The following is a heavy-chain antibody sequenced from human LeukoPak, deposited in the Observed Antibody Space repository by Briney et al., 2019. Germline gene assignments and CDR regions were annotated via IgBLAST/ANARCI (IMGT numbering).Heavy chain of an antibody. V-gene: IGHV4-61*02. CDR1: GGSISSCRYY. J-gene: IGHJ4*01. Sequence: SQTLSLTCTVSGGSISSCRYYWSWIRQPAGKGLEWIGRIYTSGSTNYNPSLKSRVTISVDTSKNQFSLKLSSVTAADTAVYYCARAPPYSGTPDYWGQGTLVTVSS. CDR3: ARAPPYSGTPDY. CDR2: IYTSGST. D-gene: IGHD1-1*01.